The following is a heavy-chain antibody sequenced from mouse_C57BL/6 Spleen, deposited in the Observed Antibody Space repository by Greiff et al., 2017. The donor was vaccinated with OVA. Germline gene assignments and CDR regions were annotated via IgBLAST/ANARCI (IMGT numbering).Heavy chain of an antibody. Sequence: QVQLKQSGAELVRPGTSVKVSCKASGYAFTNYLIEWVKQRPGQGLEWIGVINPGSGGTNYNEKFKGKATLTADKSSSTAYMQLSSLTSEDSAVYFCARYHPYYGSSYGYWGQGTTLTVSS. J-gene: IGHJ2*01. V-gene: IGHV1-54*01. CDR1: GYAFTNYL. CDR3: ARYHPYYGSSYGY. CDR2: INPGSGGT. D-gene: IGHD1-1*01.